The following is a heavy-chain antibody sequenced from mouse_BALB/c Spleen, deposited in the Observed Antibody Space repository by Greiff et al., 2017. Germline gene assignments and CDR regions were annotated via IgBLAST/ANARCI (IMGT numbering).Heavy chain of an antibody. V-gene: IGHV14-3*02. Sequence: VQLKESGPELVKPGASVKLSCTASGFNFKDTYMHWVKQRPEQGLEWIGRIDPANGNTKYDPKFPGKATITADTSSNTAYLQLSSLTSEDTAVYYCARELASYDGYYVGGAMDYWGQGTSVTVSS. CDR1: GFNFKDTY. CDR3: ARELASYDGYYVGGAMDY. J-gene: IGHJ4*01. CDR2: IDPANGNT. D-gene: IGHD2-3*01.